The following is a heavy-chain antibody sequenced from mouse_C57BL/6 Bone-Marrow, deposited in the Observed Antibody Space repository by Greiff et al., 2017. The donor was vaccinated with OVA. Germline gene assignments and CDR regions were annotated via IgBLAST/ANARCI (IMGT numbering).Heavy chain of an antibody. D-gene: IGHD3-3*01. CDR2: IRSKSSNYAP. Sequence: EVLLVESGGGLVQPKGSLKLSCAASGFTFNTYAMHWVRQAPGKGLEWVARIRSKSSNYAPYYAVSVKDRFTISKDDSQSMLHRQMNNLKTEDSAVYYCVRGGTGWDFEVWGTGTTVTVSS. CDR3: VRGGTGWDFEV. J-gene: IGHJ1*03. V-gene: IGHV10-3*01. CDR1: GFTFNTYA.